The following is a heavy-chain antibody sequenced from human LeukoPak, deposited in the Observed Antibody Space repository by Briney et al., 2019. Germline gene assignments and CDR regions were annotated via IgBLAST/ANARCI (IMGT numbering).Heavy chain of an antibody. V-gene: IGHV1-18*01. CDR3: ARIYSSGWYLNWFDP. CDR2: ISAYNGNT. J-gene: IGHJ5*02. D-gene: IGHD6-19*01. CDR1: GYTFTSYG. Sequence: ASVKVSSKASGYTFTSYGISWVRQAPGQGLEWMGWISAYNGNTNYAQKLQGRVTMTTDTSTSTAYMELRSLRSDDTAVYYCARIYSSGWYLNWFDPWGQGTLVTVSS.